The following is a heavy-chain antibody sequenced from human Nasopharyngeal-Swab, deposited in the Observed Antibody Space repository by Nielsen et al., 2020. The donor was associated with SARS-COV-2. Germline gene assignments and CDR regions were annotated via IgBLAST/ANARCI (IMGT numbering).Heavy chain of an antibody. D-gene: IGHD6-19*01. Sequence: GESLKISCAASGFTFSSYWMSWVRQAPGKGLEWVANIKQDGSEKYYVDSVKGRFTISRDNAKNSLYLQMNSLRAEDTAVYYCARERPGYSSRWFNWFDPWGQGTLVTVSS. CDR3: ARERPGYSSRWFNWFDP. J-gene: IGHJ5*02. CDR2: IKQDGSEK. CDR1: GFTFSSYW. V-gene: IGHV3-7*03.